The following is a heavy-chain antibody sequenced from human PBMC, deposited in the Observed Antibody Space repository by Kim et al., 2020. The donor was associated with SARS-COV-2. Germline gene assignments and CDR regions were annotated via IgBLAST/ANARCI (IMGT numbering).Heavy chain of an antibody. D-gene: IGHD5-18*01. J-gene: IGHJ4*02. Sequence: SVKVSCKASGGSFSSDAISWVRQAPGQGLEWMGKIIPLLGIPTYPQKFQGRVTITADKSTSTVYMELSSLRSEDTAMYYCARDGRRDGYNWAYWGQGTLVTFSS. CDR3: ARDGRRDGYNWAY. V-gene: IGHV1-69*04. CDR2: IIPLLGIP. CDR1: GGSFSSDA.